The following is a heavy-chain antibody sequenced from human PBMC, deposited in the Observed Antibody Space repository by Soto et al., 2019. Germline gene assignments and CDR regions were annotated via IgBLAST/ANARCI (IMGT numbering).Heavy chain of an antibody. CDR1: GFTFSSYA. CDR3: ENDHGYYDSRRDWFAP. J-gene: IGHJ5*02. D-gene: IGHD3-22*01. Sequence: EVQLLESGGGLVQPGGSLRLSCAASGFTFSSYAMSWVRQAPGKGLEWVSAISGSGGSTYYADSVKGRFTISSDNSNNTLCLQSNNLRYESTAVYYCENDHGYYDSRRDWFAPWGKGTLVTVS. CDR2: ISGSGGST. V-gene: IGHV3-23*01.